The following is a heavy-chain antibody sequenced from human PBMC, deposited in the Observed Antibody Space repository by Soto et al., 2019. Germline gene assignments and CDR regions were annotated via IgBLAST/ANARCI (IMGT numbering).Heavy chain of an antibody. CDR3: AKEIAASATLWLDP. CDR2: ITSTGDT. CDR1: GFTLNYYA. J-gene: IGHJ5*02. Sequence: GGSLRLSCAASGFTLNYYAINWVRQAPGKGLEWVSAITSTGDTYYVDSVKGRFTISRDNSNNTLYLQMNSLRAEDTAVYYCAKEIAASATLWLDPWGQGALVTVSS. V-gene: IGHV3-23*01. D-gene: IGHD6-13*01.